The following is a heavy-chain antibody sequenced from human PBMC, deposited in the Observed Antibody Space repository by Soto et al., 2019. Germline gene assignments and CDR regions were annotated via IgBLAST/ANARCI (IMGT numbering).Heavy chain of an antibody. V-gene: IGHV4-31*03. J-gene: IGHJ4*02. CDR1: GGSISSGGYY. D-gene: IGHD4-17*01. CDR2: IYYSGST. Sequence: QVQLQESGPGLVKPSQTLSLTCTVSGGSISSGGYYWSWIRQHPGKGLEWIGYIYYSGSTYYNPSRKSRVTISVDTSKNQFSLKLSSVTAADTAVYYCARVDGDYCPSLAFDYWGQGTLVTVSS. CDR3: ARVDGDYCPSLAFDY.